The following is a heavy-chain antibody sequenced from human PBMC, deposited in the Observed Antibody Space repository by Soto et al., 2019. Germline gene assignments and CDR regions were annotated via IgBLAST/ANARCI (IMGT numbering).Heavy chain of an antibody. Sequence: SETLSLTCAVYGGSFSGYYWSWIRQPPGKGLEWIGFIYYTGSANYNPSLKSRAIISVDTSKNQFSLKLNSVTAADTAVYYCARLKVATKTRRWFDSWGQGTLVTVSS. CDR3: ARLKVATKTRRWFDS. D-gene: IGHD5-12*01. CDR1: GGSFSGYY. J-gene: IGHJ5*01. CDR2: IYYTGSA. V-gene: IGHV4-59*08.